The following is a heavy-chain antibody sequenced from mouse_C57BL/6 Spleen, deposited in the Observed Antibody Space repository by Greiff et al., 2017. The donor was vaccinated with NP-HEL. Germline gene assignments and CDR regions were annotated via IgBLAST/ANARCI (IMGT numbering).Heavy chain of an antibody. V-gene: IGHV1-64*01. CDR1: GYTFTSYW. CDR2: IHPNSGST. Sequence: QVQLQQPGAELVKPGASVKLSCKASGYTFTSYWMHWVKQRPGQGLEWIGMIHPNSGSTNYNEKFKSKATLTVDKSSSTAYMQLSSLTSEDSAVYYCARSGVDSNEVYFDYWGQGTTLTVSS. D-gene: IGHD2-5*01. J-gene: IGHJ2*01. CDR3: ARSGVDSNEVYFDY.